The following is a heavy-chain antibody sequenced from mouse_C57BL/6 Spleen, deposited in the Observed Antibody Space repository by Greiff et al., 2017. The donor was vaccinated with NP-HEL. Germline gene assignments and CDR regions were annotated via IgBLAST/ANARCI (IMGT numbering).Heavy chain of an antibody. J-gene: IGHJ4*01. V-gene: IGHV5-17*01. CDR2: ISSGSSTI. D-gene: IGHD2-3*01. CDR1: GFTFSDYG. Sequence: DVKLVESGGGLVKPGGSLKLSCAASGFTFSDYGMHWVRQAPEKGLEWVAYISSGSSTIYYADTVKGRFTISRDNAKNTLFLQMTSLRSEDTAMYYCARHFYDGYYHYYAMDYWGQGTSVTVSS. CDR3: ARHFYDGYYHYYAMDY.